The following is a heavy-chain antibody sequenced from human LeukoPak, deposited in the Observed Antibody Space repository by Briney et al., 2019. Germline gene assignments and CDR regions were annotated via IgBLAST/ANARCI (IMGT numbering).Heavy chain of an antibody. CDR3: AQDLGQNYSIYYGMDV. CDR2: ISYDGSNK. Sequence: PGRSLRLSCAASGFTFSSYGMHWVRQAPGKGLEWVAVISYDGSNKYYADSVKGRFTISRDNSKNTLYLQMNSLRADDTAVYYCAQDLGQNYSIYYGMDVWGQGTTVTVSS. CDR1: GFTFSSYG. J-gene: IGHJ6*02. V-gene: IGHV3-30*18. D-gene: IGHD2/OR15-2a*01.